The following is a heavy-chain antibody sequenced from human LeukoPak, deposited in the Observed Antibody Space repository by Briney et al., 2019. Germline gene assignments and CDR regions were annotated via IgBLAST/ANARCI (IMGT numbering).Heavy chain of an antibody. V-gene: IGHV3-23*01. D-gene: IGHD6-13*01. J-gene: IGHJ4*02. CDR2: ISGSGGST. CDR1: GFTFSSYA. Sequence: GGPLRLSCAASGFTFSSYAMSWVRQAPGKGLEWVSAISGSGGSTYYADSVKGRFTISRDNSKNTLYLQMNSLRAEDTAVYYCAKPRSSSSRSGSYFDYWGQGTLVTVSS. CDR3: AKPRSSSSRSGSYFDY.